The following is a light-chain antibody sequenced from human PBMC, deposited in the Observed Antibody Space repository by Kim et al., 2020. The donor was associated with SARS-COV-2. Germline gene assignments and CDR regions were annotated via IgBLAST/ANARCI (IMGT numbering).Light chain of an antibody. CDR2: AAS. J-gene: IGKJ4*01. Sequence: DIQMTQSPSSLSASVGDRVTITCRASQSISRYLNWYQQQPGKAPKLLIYAASSLQSGVPSRFSGSGSGTHFTLTISSLQPEDFATYYCQQSSTAPLLTFGGGTKVDIK. CDR1: QSISRY. CDR3: QQSSTAPLLT. V-gene: IGKV1-39*01.